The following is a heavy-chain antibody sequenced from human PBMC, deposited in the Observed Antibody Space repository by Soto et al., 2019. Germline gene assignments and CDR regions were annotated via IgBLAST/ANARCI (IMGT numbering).Heavy chain of an antibody. V-gene: IGHV3-30*03. CDR2: ISYDGSDK. CDR3: VGGQYYFDY. Sequence: ESGGGVVQPGRSLRLSCAGSGFPFTSYGMHWVREGPDKGLEWVAVISYDGSDKYYADSVKGRFTISRYNSKNMLYLQMNSLRPEDTALYYCVGGQYYFDYRGQGTLVIVSS. CDR1: GFPFTSYG. J-gene: IGHJ4*02. D-gene: IGHD3-10*01.